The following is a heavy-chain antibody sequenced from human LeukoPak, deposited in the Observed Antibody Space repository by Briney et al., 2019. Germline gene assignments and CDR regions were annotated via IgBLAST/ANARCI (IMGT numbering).Heavy chain of an antibody. CDR1: GFKFSTYG. V-gene: IGHV3-30*18. CDR2: MSYGGDTE. Sequence: GGSLRLSCVASGFKFSTYGMHWVRQAPGKGLEWVALMSYGGDTEYYADSVKGRFTISRDNSKNTLYLEMNSLRPEDTAVYYCAKHYMGSSYNRAVDYWGQGTLVTVSS. D-gene: IGHD3-10*01. CDR3: AKHYMGSSYNRAVDY. J-gene: IGHJ4*02.